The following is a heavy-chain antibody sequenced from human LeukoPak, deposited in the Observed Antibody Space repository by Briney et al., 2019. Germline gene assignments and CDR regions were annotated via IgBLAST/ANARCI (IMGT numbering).Heavy chain of an antibody. CDR3: TRVQAGRSGLMDV. D-gene: IGHD2-8*02. J-gene: IGHJ6*02. V-gene: IGHV3-74*01. Sequence: PGRSPRLSCAASGFTLNGYWMHWVRQAPGEGLVWVSRIDPDGSTTNYAESVKGRFTTSRDNAKNTVYLQMNSLRAEDTALYYCTRVQAGRSGLMDVWGRGTTVTVSS. CDR1: GFTLNGYW. CDR2: IDPDGSTT.